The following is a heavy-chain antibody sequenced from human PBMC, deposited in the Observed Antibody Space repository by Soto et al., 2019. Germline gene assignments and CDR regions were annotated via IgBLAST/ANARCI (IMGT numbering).Heavy chain of an antibody. CDR1: GFIFSSYW. D-gene: IGHD3-16*02. CDR2: ISWNSGSI. Sequence: GGSLRLSCAASGFIFSSYWMHWVRQAPGKGPVWVGRISWNSGSIGYADSVKGRFTISRDNAKNSLYLQMNSLRAEDTALYYCAKDKVDYVWGSYRAAFDYWGQGTLVTVSS. V-gene: IGHV3-9*01. CDR3: AKDKVDYVWGSYRAAFDY. J-gene: IGHJ4*02.